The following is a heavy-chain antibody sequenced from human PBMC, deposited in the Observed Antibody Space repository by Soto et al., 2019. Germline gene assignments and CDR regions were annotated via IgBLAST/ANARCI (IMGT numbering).Heavy chain of an antibody. CDR3: ARRDLGSYHYYYGMDV. J-gene: IGHJ6*02. V-gene: IGHV5-51*01. Sequence: GESLKISCKGSGYSFTSYWIGWVRQMPGKGLEWMGIIYPGDSDTRYSPSFQGQVTISADKSISTAYLQWSSLKASDTAMYYCARRDLGSYHYYYGMDVWGQGTTVTVSS. CDR1: GYSFTSYW. D-gene: IGHD1-26*01. CDR2: IYPGDSDT.